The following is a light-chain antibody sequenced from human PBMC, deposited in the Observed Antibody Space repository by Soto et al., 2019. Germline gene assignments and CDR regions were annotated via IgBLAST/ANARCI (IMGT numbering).Light chain of an antibody. CDR3: ETWDFNTRV. J-gene: IGLJ3*02. CDR1: SGHSSYI. V-gene: IGLV4-60*02. Sequence: VLTQSSSASASLGSSVKLTCTLSSGHSSYIIAWHQQQPGKAPRYLMKLEGSGSYNKGSEVPDRFSGSSSGADRYLTISNLQFEDEADYYCETWDFNTRVFGGGTKLTVL. CDR2: LEGSGSY.